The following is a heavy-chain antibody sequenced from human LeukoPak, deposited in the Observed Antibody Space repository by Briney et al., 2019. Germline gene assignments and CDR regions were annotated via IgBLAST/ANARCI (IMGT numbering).Heavy chain of an antibody. V-gene: IGHV1-69*05. J-gene: IGHJ4*02. CDR2: IIPIFGTA. D-gene: IGHD2-15*01. Sequence: SVKVSCKASGGTFSSYAISWVRQAPGQGLEWMGGIIPIFGTANYAQKYQGRVTITTDESTSTAYMELSSLRSEDTAVYYCASLVDGDYFDYWGQGTLVTVSS. CDR1: GGTFSSYA. CDR3: ASLVDGDYFDY.